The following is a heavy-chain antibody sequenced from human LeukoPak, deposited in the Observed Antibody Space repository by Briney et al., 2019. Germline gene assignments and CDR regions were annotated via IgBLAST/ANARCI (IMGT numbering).Heavy chain of an antibody. D-gene: IGHD2-2*01. J-gene: IGHJ3*02. V-gene: IGHV1-18*01. CDR3: ARARYCRSTSCYGPEDDAFDI. CDR1: GYTFTSYG. CDR2: ISANKGNT. Sequence: ASVKVSCKASGYTFTSYGITWVRQAPGQGPEWMGWISANKGNTNYAQKFQGRVTMTTDTSTRTAYMEVRSLRFDDTAEYYCARARYCRSTSCYGPEDDAFDIWGQGTMVTVSS.